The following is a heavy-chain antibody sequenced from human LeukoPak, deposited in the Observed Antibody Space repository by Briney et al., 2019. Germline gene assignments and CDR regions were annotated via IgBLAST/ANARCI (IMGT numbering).Heavy chain of an antibody. V-gene: IGHV3-21*04. J-gene: IGHJ2*01. D-gene: IGHD2-15*01. CDR1: GFTFSSYS. CDR2: ISSSSSYI. Sequence: GGSLRLSCAASGFTFSSYSMNWVRQAPGKGLEWVSSISSSSSYIYYADSVKGRFTISRDNSKNTLYLQMNSLRAEDTAVYYCAKGGARYFNLWGRGTLVTVSS. CDR3: AKGGARYFNL.